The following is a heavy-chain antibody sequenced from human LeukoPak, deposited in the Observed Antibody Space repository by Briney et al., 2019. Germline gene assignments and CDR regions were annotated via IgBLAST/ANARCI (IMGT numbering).Heavy chain of an antibody. J-gene: IGHJ4*02. CDR3: ARGYNWNGEYYFHY. V-gene: IGHV6-1*01. CDR1: GDSVSSNSAA. D-gene: IGHD1-1*01. CDR2: TYYRSKWYN. Sequence: SQTLSLTCAISGDSVSSNSAAWNWIRQSPSRGLEWLGRTYYRSKWYNDYAVSVKSRITINPDTSKNQFSLQLNSVTAADTAVYYCARGYNWNGEYYFHYWGQGTLVTVSS.